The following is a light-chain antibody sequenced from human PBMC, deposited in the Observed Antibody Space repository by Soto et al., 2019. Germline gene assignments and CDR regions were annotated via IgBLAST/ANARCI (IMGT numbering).Light chain of an antibody. V-gene: IGLV1-51*01. CDR2: DND. J-gene: IGLJ1*01. CDR3: GTWDDRLDGNYV. Sequence: QSVLTQPPSVSAAPGRQVTISCSGSSSNIGDNYVSWYQHFPGTAPKLVVYDNDRRPSGIPGRFSGSKSGTSATLVITGLQTGDEADYYCGTWDDRLDGNYVFGTGTKVTVL. CDR1: SSNIGDNY.